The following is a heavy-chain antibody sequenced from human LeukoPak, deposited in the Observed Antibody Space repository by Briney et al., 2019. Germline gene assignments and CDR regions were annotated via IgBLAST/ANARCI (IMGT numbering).Heavy chain of an antibody. D-gene: IGHD6-19*01. J-gene: IGHJ4*02. CDR1: GFSFSSYA. V-gene: IGHV3-23*01. CDR3: VKDGGDSSGWYLDY. Sequence: GGSLRLSCAASGFSFSSYAMSWVRQAPGKGLEWVSVISSGGSSTYYADSVKGRFTISRDNSKNTLYLQMSSLRAEDTALYYCVKDGGDSSGWYLDYWGQGTLVAVSS. CDR2: ISSGGSST.